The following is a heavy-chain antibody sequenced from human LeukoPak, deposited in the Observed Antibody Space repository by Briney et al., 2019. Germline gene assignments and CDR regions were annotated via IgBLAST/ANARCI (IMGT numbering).Heavy chain of an antibody. V-gene: IGHV3-23*01. CDR2: IFGGGYDTYST. Sequence: QTGGTLRLSCAAPGFTFSSYSMNWVRQAPGKGLEWVSTIFGGGYDTYSTYYANSVNLRFTISRDNSKSTLYLQMNSLRAEDTAVYYCAKNRGSGSHTQYHFDKWGQGTLVTVSS. D-gene: IGHD1-26*01. CDR1: GFTFSSYS. J-gene: IGHJ4*02. CDR3: AKNRGSGSHTQYHFDK.